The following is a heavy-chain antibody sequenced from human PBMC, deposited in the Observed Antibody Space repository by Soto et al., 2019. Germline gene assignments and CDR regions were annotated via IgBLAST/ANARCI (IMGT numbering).Heavy chain of an antibody. CDR1: GYIFTTYS. J-gene: IGHJ4*02. CDR2: INTYNVKT. CDR3: ARGPQTSDF. V-gene: IGHV1-18*04. Sequence: QVQLVQSGSEVKKPGDSVKVSCKTSGYIFTTYSIAWVRQAPVQGLEWMGWINTYNVKTHYAQKFQGRVSVTTDPSTGTVYMELRSLTSDDTAVYYCARGPQTSDFWGQGTLVTVSS. D-gene: IGHD2-2*01.